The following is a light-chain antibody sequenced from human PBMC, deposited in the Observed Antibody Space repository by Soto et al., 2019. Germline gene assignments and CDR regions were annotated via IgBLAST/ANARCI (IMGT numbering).Light chain of an antibody. Sequence: EVVLTQSPATLSLSPGERATLSCRASQSVGYHLAWYQQKPGQAPRLLIYGASTRATGIPARFSGSGSGTEFTLTISSLQSEDFAVYYCQQYNNWWTFGQGTKADIK. J-gene: IGKJ1*01. CDR1: QSVGYH. CDR2: GAS. CDR3: QQYNNWWT. V-gene: IGKV3-15*01.